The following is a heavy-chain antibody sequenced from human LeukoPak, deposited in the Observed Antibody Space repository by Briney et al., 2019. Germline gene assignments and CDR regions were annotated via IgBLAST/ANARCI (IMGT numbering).Heavy chain of an antibody. Sequence: GGSLRLSCAASGFTFSSYGMHWVRQAPGKGLEWVAFIRYDGSNKYYADSVKGRFTISRDNSKNTLYLQMNSLRAEDTAVYYCANPKHYYDSSGYLDYWGQGTLVTVSS. D-gene: IGHD3-22*01. V-gene: IGHV3-30*02. J-gene: IGHJ4*02. CDR1: GFTFSSYG. CDR2: IRYDGSNK. CDR3: ANPKHYYDSSGYLDY.